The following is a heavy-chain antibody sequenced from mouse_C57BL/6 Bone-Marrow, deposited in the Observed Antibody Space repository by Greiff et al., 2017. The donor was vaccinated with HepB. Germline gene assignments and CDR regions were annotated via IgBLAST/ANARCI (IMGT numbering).Heavy chain of an antibody. J-gene: IGHJ4*01. CDR2: IYPRDGST. CDR1: GYTFTSYD. V-gene: IGHV1-85*01. D-gene: IGHD1-1*02. Sequence: VKLVESGPELVKPGASVKLSCKASGYTFTSYDINWVKQRPGQGLEWIGWIYPRDGSTKYNEKFKGKATLTVDTSSSTAYMELHSLTSEDSAVYFCARLGGSPMDYWGQGTSVTVSS. CDR3: ARLGGSPMDY.